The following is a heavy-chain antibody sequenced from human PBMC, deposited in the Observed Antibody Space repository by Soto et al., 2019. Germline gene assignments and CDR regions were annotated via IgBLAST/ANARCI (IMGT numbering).Heavy chain of an antibody. V-gene: IGHV4-31*03. J-gene: IGHJ2*01. CDR1: GCSISSGGYY. Sequence: QVHLQESGPGLVKPSQTLSLTCTVSGCSISSGGYYWIWIRQHPGKCLEWIGYIYYSGSTYYNPSLKSRVTISVDTSKNQFSLKLSSVTAADTAVYYCARERMRCYDLWGRGTLVTVSS. CDR3: ARERMRCYDL. CDR2: IYYSGST.